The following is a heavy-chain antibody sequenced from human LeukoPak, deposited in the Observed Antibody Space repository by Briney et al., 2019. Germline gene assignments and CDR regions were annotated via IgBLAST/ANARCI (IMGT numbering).Heavy chain of an antibody. CDR1: GDIVSSNSAA. J-gene: IGHJ6*03. V-gene: IGHV6-1*01. CDR3: ARARQAAAGTSRRATDQYYMDV. D-gene: IGHD6-13*01. CDR2: TYYRSKLYN. Sequence: SQTLSLTCALSGDIVSSNSAAWDWIRQSPSRGLEWLGRTYYRSKLYNDYAVSVKSRITINPDTSKNQFSLQLNSVTPEDTAVYYCARARQAAAGTSRRATDQYYMDVWGKGTTVTVSS.